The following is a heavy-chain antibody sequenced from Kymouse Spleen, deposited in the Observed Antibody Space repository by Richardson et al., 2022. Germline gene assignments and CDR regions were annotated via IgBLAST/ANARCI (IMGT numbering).Heavy chain of an antibody. J-gene: IGHJ3*02. CDR3: ARGLELRGAFDI. Sequence: QVQLQQWGAGLLKPSETLSLTCAVYGGSFSGYYWSWIRQPPGKGLEWIGEINHSGSTNYNPSLKSRVTISVDTSKNQFSLKLSSVTAADTAVYYCARGLELRGAFDIWGQGTMVTVSS. CDR2: INHSGST. V-gene: IGHV4-34*01. CDR1: GGSFSGYY. D-gene: IGHD1-7*01.